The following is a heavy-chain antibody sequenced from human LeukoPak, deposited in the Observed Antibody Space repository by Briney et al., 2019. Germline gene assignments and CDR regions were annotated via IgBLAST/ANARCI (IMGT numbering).Heavy chain of an antibody. CDR2: IPYDGSNK. CDR1: GFTFSSYA. CDR3: ATAGGATAY. Sequence: PGGSLRLSCAASGFTFSSYAMHWVRQAPGKGLEWVAVIPYDGSNKYYADSVKGRFTISRDNSKNTLYLQMNSLRAEDTAVYYCATAGGATAYWGQGTLVTVSS. J-gene: IGHJ4*02. V-gene: IGHV3-30-3*01. D-gene: IGHD5-12*01.